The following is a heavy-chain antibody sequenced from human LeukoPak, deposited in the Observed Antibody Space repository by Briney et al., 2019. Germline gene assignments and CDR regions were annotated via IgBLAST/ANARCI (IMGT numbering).Heavy chain of an antibody. J-gene: IGHJ4*02. V-gene: IGHV3-30*18. D-gene: IGHD5-18*01. CDR1: GFTFSSYG. CDR2: ISYDGSNK. CDR3: AKTGGYSYGATFDY. Sequence: GGSLRLSCAASGFTFSSYGMHWVRQAPGKGLEWVAVISYDGSNKYYVDSVKGRFTISRDNSKNTLYLQMNSLRAEDTAVYYCAKTGGYSYGATFDYWGQGTLVTVSS.